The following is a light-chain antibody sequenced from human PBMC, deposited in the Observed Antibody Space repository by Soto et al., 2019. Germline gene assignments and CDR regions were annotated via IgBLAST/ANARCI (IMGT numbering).Light chain of an antibody. V-gene: IGKV3-15*01. CDR2: GAS. CDR1: QSVGTL. J-gene: IGKJ5*01. CDR3: QQYYNWPIT. Sequence: EIVLTQSPASLSVSTEERATLSCRASQSVGTLLAWYHQKPGQAPRLLIYGASTRASTVADRFSGSGSGTDFTLTISSLLSEDFGVYYCQQYYNWPITFGQGTPLEI.